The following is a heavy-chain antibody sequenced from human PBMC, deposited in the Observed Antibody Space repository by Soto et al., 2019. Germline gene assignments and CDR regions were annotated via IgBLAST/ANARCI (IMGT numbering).Heavy chain of an antibody. CDR3: SRHFYGDHYYYYYYGMDV. CDR2: IIPIFGTA. Sequence: HVQLVQSGAEVKKPGSSVKVSCNASGGTFSSYAISWVRQAPGQGLEWMGGIIPIFGTANYAQKFQGRVTITADESTSTAYMELSSLRSEDTAVYYCSRHFYGDHYYYYYYGMDVWGQGTTVTVSS. CDR1: GGTFSSYA. D-gene: IGHD4-17*01. V-gene: IGHV1-69*01. J-gene: IGHJ6*02.